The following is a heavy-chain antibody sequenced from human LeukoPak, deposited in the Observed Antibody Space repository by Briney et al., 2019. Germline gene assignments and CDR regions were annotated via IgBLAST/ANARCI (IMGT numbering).Heavy chain of an antibody. CDR3: ARHEHYYDSSGYYSDY. Sequence: GESLKISCKASGYSFTSYWIGWVRQMPGKGLEWMGIIYPGDSDTRYSPSFQGQVTISADKSISTAYLQWSSLKASDTAMYYRARHEHYYDSSGYYSDYWGQGTLVTVSS. CDR2: IYPGDSDT. D-gene: IGHD3-22*01. CDR1: GYSFTSYW. V-gene: IGHV5-51*01. J-gene: IGHJ4*02.